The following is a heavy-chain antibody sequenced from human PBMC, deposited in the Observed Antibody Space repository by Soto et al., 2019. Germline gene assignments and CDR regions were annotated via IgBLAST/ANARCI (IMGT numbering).Heavy chain of an antibody. D-gene: IGHD1-1*01. Sequence: GGSLRLSCASSGFLFSSYGMHWVRQAPGKGLEWVAVISYDGINKYYSDSVKGRFTISRDNSKNTLYLQMNSLRAEDTAVYYCAKSVYNWNDGFFDYWGQGTLVTVSS. V-gene: IGHV3-30*18. CDR3: AKSVYNWNDGFFDY. CDR2: ISYDGINK. J-gene: IGHJ4*02. CDR1: GFLFSSYG.